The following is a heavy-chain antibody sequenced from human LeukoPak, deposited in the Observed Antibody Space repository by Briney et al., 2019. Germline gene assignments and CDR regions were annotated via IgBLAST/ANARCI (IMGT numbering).Heavy chain of an antibody. D-gene: IGHD6-13*01. J-gene: IGHJ4*02. CDR3: ARGIAAASYFDY. Sequence: SETQSLTCTVSGGSISSYYWSWIRQPPGKGLEWIGYIYYSGSTNYNPSLKSRVTISVDTSKNQFSLKLSSVTAADTAVYYCARGIAAASYFDYWGQGTLVTVSS. CDR2: IYYSGST. V-gene: IGHV4-59*01. CDR1: GGSISSYY.